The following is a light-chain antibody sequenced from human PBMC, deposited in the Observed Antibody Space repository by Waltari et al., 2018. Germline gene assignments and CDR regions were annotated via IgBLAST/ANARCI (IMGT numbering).Light chain of an antibody. J-gene: IGLJ2*01. CDR3: SSYTSTDVV. Sequence: QSALTQPASVSGSPGQSITISCTGTLRDGGGYNYVSWYQQHPGKTPKLMIYDVSHRPSGVSNRFSGSKSGNTASLTISGLQAEDEADYYCSSYTSTDVVFGGGTKLTVL. V-gene: IGLV2-14*01. CDR1: LRDGGGYNY. CDR2: DVS.